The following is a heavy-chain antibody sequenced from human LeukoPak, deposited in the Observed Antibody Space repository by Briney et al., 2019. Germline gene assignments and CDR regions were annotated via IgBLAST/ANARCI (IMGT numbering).Heavy chain of an antibody. Sequence: GSLRLSRAASGFTFSDYTMNWVRQAPGKGLEWVSSISSSSSYIYYADSVKGRFTISRDNAKNSLSLQMKSLRAEDTAVYYCVRGEYSYGPLDYYYYMDDWGKGTTVTVSS. CDR1: GFTFSDYT. D-gene: IGHD5-18*01. CDR3: VRGEYSYGPLDYYYYMDD. CDR2: ISSSSSYI. V-gene: IGHV3-21*01. J-gene: IGHJ6*03.